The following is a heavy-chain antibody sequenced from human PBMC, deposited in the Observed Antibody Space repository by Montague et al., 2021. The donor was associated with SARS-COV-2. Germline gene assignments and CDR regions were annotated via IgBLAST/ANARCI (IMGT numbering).Heavy chain of an antibody. CDR1: GGSISSSNW. CDR3: ARDRRSWFPPYYYGMDV. V-gene: IGHV4-4*02. J-gene: IGHJ6*02. Sequence: SETLSLTCAVPGGSISSSNWWSWVRQPPGKGLEWIGGIYHSGSTXYNPSLKSRVTISVDKSKNQFSLKLSSVTAADTAVYYCARDRRSWFPPYYYGMDVWGQGTTVTVSS. D-gene: IGHD6-13*01. CDR2: IYHSGST.